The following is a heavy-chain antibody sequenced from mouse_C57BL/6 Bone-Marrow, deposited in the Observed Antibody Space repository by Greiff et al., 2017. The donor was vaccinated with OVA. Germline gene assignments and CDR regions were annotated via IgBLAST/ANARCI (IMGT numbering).Heavy chain of an antibody. J-gene: IGHJ3*01. CDR2: IHPNSGST. CDR3: EGIYYDSWYAY. CDR1: GYTFTSYW. V-gene: IGHV1-64*01. D-gene: IGHD2-4*01. Sequence: QVQLQQSGAELVKPGASVKLSCKASGYTFTSYWMHWVKQRPGQGLEWIGMIHPNSGSTNYNEKFKSKATLTVDKSSSTAYMQLSSLTSEDSAVYYCEGIYYDSWYAYWGNGTLVTVAA.